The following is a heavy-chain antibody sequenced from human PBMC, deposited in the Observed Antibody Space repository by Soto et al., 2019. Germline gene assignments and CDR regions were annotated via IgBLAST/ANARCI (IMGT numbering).Heavy chain of an antibody. J-gene: IGHJ4*02. Sequence: QVHLVESGGGVVQPGRSLRLSCAASGFSSSTYGMHWVRQAPGKGLEWVAFISNDGSNKYYADSVKGRFTISRDNSKNTLYLQMNSLRAEDTAVYYCAKGFRNYWAFDYWGQGTLVTVSS. CDR3: AKGFRNYWAFDY. D-gene: IGHD1-7*01. CDR1: GFSSSTYG. CDR2: ISNDGSNK. V-gene: IGHV3-30*18.